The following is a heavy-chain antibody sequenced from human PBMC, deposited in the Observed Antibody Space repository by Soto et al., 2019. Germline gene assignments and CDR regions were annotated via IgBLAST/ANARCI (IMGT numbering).Heavy chain of an antibody. V-gene: IGHV3-11*05. CDR3: ARGLDDILTRGEIDY. CDR2: ISSSSSYT. D-gene: IGHD3-9*01. J-gene: IGHJ4*02. CDR1: GFTFSDYY. Sequence: GGSLRLSCAASGFTFSDYYMSWIRQAPGKGLEWVSYISSSSSYTNYADSVKGRFTISRDNAKNSLYLQMNSLRAEDTAVYYCARGLDDILTRGEIDYWGQGTLVTVSS.